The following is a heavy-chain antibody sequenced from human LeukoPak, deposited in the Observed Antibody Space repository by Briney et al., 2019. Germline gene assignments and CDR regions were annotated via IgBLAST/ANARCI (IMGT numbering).Heavy chain of an antibody. Sequence: GGSLRLSCAASGFTFSNYAMSWVRQAPGKGLEWVSGISGSGGSTYYADSVKGRFTISRDNSKNTLYPQMNSLRVEDTAVYYCAKEQGSGWHIFDYWGQGTLVTVSS. J-gene: IGHJ4*02. D-gene: IGHD6-19*01. CDR3: AKEQGSGWHIFDY. CDR2: ISGSGGST. V-gene: IGHV3-23*01. CDR1: GFTFSNYA.